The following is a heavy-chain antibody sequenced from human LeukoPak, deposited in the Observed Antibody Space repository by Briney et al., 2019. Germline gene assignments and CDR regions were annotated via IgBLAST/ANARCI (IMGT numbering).Heavy chain of an antibody. CDR2: INPNSGGT. CDR3: ARGRSRGIVVVSAAENFDY. V-gene: IGHV1-2*02. J-gene: IGHJ4*02. D-gene: IGHD2-2*01. CDR1: GYTFTGYY. Sequence: ASVKVSCKASGYTFTGYYMQWVRQAPGQGLEWMGWINPNSGGTNYAQKFQGRVTMTRDTSISTAYMELSWLRSDDTAVYYCARGRSRGIVVVSAAENFDYWGQGTLVTVSS.